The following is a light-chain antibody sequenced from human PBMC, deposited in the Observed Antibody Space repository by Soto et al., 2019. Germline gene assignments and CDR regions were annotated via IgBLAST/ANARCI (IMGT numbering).Light chain of an antibody. CDR3: QQSYSTPIT. CDR2: AAS. J-gene: IGKJ5*01. Sequence: DIQMTQSPSSLSASVGDRVTITCRASQSISNYLNWYQQKPGKAPKVLIYAASNLQSWVPSRFRGSGSGTDFTLTINSLLPEDFATYYCQQSYSTPITSGQGTRLEIK. V-gene: IGKV1-39*01. CDR1: QSISNY.